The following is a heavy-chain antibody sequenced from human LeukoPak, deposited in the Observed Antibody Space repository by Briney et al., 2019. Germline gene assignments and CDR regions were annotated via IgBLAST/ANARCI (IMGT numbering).Heavy chain of an antibody. CDR1: GFTVSSNY. CDR2: IYTGGTT. V-gene: IGHV3-53*01. D-gene: IGHD2-15*01. J-gene: IGHJ2*01. Sequence: GGSLRLSCAASGFTVSSNYMNWVRQAPGRGLEWVSVIYTGGTTYYADSVKGRFTVSRDNSKNTLYLQMNSLRAEDTAVYYCAGGQGWHFDLWGRGTLVTVSS. CDR3: AGGQGWHFDL.